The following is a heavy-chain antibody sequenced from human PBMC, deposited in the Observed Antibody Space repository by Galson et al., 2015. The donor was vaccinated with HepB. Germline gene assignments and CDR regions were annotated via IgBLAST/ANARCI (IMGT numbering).Heavy chain of an antibody. D-gene: IGHD3-3*01. CDR1: IRSSHW. CDR3: ARVGGQTYYDSWSGLAFDK. CDR2: IYPSGST. J-gene: IGHJ3*02. Sequence: IRSSHWWRWVRQPPGKGLEWIGQIYPSGSTNYNPSLKSRVTISVDKSKNQFSLKLSSVTAADTAVYYCARVGGQTYYDSWSGLAFDKWGQGTMVTVSS. V-gene: IGHV4-4*02.